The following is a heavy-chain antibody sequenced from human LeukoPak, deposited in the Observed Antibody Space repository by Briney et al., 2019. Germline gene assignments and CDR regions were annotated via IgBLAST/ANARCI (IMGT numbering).Heavy chain of an antibody. CDR1: GGTFSSYA. V-gene: IGHV1-69*13. Sequence: GASVKVSCKASGGTFSSYAISWVRQAPGQGLEWMGGIIPIFGTANYAQKFQGRVTITADESTSTAYMELSSLRSEDTAVYYCARGGPPDFWSGYPISYYMDVWGKGTTVTVSS. D-gene: IGHD3-3*01. J-gene: IGHJ6*03. CDR3: ARGGPPDFWSGYPISYYMDV. CDR2: IIPIFGTA.